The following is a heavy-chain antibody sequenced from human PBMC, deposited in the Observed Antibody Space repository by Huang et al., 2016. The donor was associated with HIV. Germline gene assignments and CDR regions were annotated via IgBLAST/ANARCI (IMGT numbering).Heavy chain of an antibody. CDR1: GGSLHGYY. V-gene: IGHV4-34*01. Sequence: QVQLYQWGAGPLRPSETLSLTCGVSGGSLHGYYWNWLRPSPGRGLEGIEEVNHGGSTKDNPSLKSRVTISVDTSKIQFSLNLTSVTATDTADYYCATSRSGSGWFLDIWGRGTLVSVS. J-gene: IGHJ2*01. CDR3: ATSRSGSGWFLDI. CDR2: VNHGGST. D-gene: IGHD6-19*01.